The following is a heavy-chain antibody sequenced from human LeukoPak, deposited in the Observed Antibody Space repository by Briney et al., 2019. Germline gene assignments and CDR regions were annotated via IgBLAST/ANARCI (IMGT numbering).Heavy chain of an antibody. J-gene: IGHJ3*02. CDR1: GGSFSGYY. D-gene: IGHD3-16*01. V-gene: IGHV4-34*01. Sequence: PSDTLSLTCAVYGGSFSGYYWSWIRQPPGKGLEWIGEINHSGSTNYNPSLKSRVTISVDTSKNQFSLKLSSVTAADTAVYYCARGTVWGPPNAFDIWGQGTMVTVSS. CDR2: INHSGST. CDR3: ARGTVWGPPNAFDI.